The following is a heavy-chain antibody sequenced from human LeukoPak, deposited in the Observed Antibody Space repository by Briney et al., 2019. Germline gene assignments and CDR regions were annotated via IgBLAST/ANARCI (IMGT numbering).Heavy chain of an antibody. Sequence: PGGSLRLSCAASGFTFSSYSMNWVRQAPGKGLEWVSYISSSSSTIYYADSVKGRFTISRDNAKNSLYLQMNSLRAEDTAVYYCGQLWFGELLQGGWGQGTLVTVSS. CDR1: GFTFSSYS. J-gene: IGHJ4*02. CDR2: ISSSSSTI. V-gene: IGHV3-48*04. D-gene: IGHD3-10*01. CDR3: GQLWFGELLQGG.